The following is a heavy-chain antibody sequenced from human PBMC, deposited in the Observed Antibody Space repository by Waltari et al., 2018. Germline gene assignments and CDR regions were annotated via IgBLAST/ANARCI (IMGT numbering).Heavy chain of an antibody. Sequence: QVQLQESGPGLVKPSETLSLTCTVSGGSISSYYWSWIRQPPGKGLEWIGYIYYSGSTNYNPSLKSRVTISVDTSKNQFSLKLSSVTAADTAVYYCARVLGATRVDDAFDIWGQGTMVTVSS. V-gene: IGHV4-59*01. CDR3: ARVLGATRVDDAFDI. J-gene: IGHJ3*02. CDR2: IYYSGST. D-gene: IGHD1-26*01. CDR1: GGSISSYY.